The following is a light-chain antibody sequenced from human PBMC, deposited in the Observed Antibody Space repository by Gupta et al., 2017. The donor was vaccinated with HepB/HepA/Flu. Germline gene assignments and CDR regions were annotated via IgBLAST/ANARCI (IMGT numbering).Light chain of an antibody. V-gene: IGLV3-21*03. CDR1: NIGSKS. J-gene: IGLJ2*01. CDR3: QVWDSGSDHVV. CDR2: DDS. Sequence: SYVLTQPPSVSVAPGKTARITCGGNNIGSKSVHWYQQKPGQAHVLVVEDDSDRPSGIPERFSGSNSGNKATLTISRVEAGDEADYDCQVWDSGSDHVVFGGGTKLTVL.